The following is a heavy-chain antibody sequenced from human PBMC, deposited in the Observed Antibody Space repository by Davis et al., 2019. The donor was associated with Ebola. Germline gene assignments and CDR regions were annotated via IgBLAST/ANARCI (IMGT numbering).Heavy chain of an antibody. D-gene: IGHD5-12*01. CDR1: GDSGPTNSAA. V-gene: IGHV6-1*01. J-gene: IGHJ6*04. CDR2: TYYSSKWYH. CDR3: ARGWLRTGMDV. Sequence: HSQTLSLTCSISGDSGPTNSAAWNWIRQSPSRGLEWPARTYYSSKWYHDYATSVKSRITINLDTSKNQFSLQLNSVTPEDTAVDYCARGWLRTGMDVWGKGTTVTVSS.